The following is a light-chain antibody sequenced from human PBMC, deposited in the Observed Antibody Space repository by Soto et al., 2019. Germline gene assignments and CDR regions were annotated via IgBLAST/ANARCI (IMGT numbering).Light chain of an antibody. CDR2: DVT. CDR1: SSDVGGYNY. Sequence: QSVRTQPASVSGSPGQWTTISCTGTSSDVGGYNYVSWYQHHPGKAPKLMIYDVTNRPSGVSNRFSGSKSGNTASLTISGLQTEYEADSYCSSYTTSNSHVFGPGTEVTDL. J-gene: IGLJ1*01. V-gene: IGLV2-14*03. CDR3: SSYTTSNSHV.